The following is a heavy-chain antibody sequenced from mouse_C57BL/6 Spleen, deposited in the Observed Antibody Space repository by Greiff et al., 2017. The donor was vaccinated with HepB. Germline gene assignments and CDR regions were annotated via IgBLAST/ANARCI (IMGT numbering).Heavy chain of an antibody. CDR1: GYTFTSYG. J-gene: IGHJ2*01. V-gene: IGHV1-81*01. CDR2: IYPRSGNT. D-gene: IGHD3-3*01. Sequence: LKESGAELARPGASVKLSCKASGYTFTSYGISWVKQRTGQGLEWIGEIYPRSGNTYYNEKFKGKATLTADKSSSTAYMELRSLTSEDSAVYFCAREGDSKNYWGQGTTLTVSS. CDR3: AREGDSKNY.